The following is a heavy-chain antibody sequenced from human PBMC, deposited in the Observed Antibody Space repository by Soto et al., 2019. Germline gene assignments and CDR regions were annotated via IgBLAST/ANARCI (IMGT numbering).Heavy chain of an antibody. V-gene: IGHV4-30-2*01. D-gene: IGHD3-10*01. CDR2: IYYGGST. CDR3: AGVRGEYENSGPLDY. J-gene: IGHJ4*02. CDR1: GGSISSGDYS. Sequence: ASETLSLTCAVSGGSISSGDYSWNWIRQPPGKGLEWIGYIYYGGSTYYNPSLQSRVTMSVDRSRNHFSLKLNSVTAADTAVYYCAGVRGEYENSGPLDYGGRGTLVTVPS.